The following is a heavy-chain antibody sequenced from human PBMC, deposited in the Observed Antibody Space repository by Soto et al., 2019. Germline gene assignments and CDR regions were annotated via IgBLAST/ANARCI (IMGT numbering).Heavy chain of an antibody. J-gene: IGHJ5*02. CDR1: GGSISSYY. D-gene: IGHD3-10*01. CDR2: IYYSGST. Sequence: SETLSLTCTVSGGSISSYYWSWIRQPPGKGLEWIGYIYYSGSTNYNPSLKCRVTISVDTSKNQFCLKLSSVTAADTAVYYWARAGNLNNYYGSGGYYNGVFNWFDPWGQGTLVTVSS. V-gene: IGHV4-59*01. CDR3: ARAGNLNNYYGSGGYYNGVFNWFDP.